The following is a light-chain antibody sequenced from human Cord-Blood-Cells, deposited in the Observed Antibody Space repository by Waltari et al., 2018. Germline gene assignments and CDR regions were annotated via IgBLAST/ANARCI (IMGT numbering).Light chain of an antibody. J-gene: IGLJ3*02. CDR3: SSYTSSSTWV. V-gene: IGLV2-14*04. CDR2: DVS. Sequence: ISCTGTSSDVGGYNYVSWYQQHPGKAPKLMIYDVSNRPSGVSNRFSGSKSGNTASLTISGLQAEDEADYYCSSYTSSSTWVFGGGTKLTVL. CDR1: SSDVGGYNY.